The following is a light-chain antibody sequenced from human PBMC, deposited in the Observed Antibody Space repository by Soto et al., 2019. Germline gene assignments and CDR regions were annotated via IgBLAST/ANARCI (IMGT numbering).Light chain of an antibody. CDR1: SSDVGGYKY. Sequence: QSPLTQPASVSGSPGQSITISFTGTSSDVGGYKYVSWYQHHPGKGPKLMLYDVSNRRSGDSNRFSGSKSGNTASLTISWAQAEDEADYYCSSYTSSTTYVVGTGTKLTVL. CDR2: DVS. CDR3: SSYTSSTTYV. V-gene: IGLV2-14*01. J-gene: IGLJ1*01.